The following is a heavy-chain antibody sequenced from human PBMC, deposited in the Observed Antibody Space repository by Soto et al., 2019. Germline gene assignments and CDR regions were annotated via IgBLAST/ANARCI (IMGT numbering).Heavy chain of an antibody. CDR3: AKYQVLWEPPRDYYYGMDV. J-gene: IGHJ6*02. CDR2: ISGSGGST. Sequence: GGSLRLSCAASGFTFSSYAMSWVRQAPGKGLEWVSAISGSGGSTYYADSVKGRFTISRDNSKNTLYLQMNSLRAEDTAVYYCAKYQVLWEPPRDYYYGMDVWGQGTTVTVSS. V-gene: IGHV3-23*01. CDR1: GFTFSSYA. D-gene: IGHD1-26*01.